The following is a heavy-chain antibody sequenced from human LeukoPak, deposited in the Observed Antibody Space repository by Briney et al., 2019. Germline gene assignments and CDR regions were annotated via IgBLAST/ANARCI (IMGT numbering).Heavy chain of an antibody. CDR2: INHSGST. V-gene: IGHV4-34*01. Sequence: SETLSLTCAVYGGSFSGYYWSWIRQPPGKGLEWIGEINHSGSTNYNPSLKSRVTISVDTSKNQFSLKLSSVTAADTAVYYCARVPPICGGDCSSRGDAFDIWGQGTMVTVSS. CDR3: ARVPPICGGDCSSRGDAFDI. CDR1: GGSFSGYY. D-gene: IGHD2-21*02. J-gene: IGHJ3*02.